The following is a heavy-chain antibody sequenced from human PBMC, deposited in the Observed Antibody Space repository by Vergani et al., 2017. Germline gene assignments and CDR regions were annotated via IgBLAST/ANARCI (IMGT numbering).Heavy chain of an antibody. CDR1: GFTFSGSA. CDR3: AGVGCSYYEYWSGYSHYYYYMDV. J-gene: IGHJ6*03. V-gene: IGHV3-73*02. Sequence: EVQLVESGGGLVQPGGSLKLSCAASGFTFSGSAMHWVRQASGKGLEWVGRIRSKANSYATAYAASVKGRFTISRDDSKNSLYLQMNSLKTEDTAVDYCAGVGCSYYEYWSGYSHYYYYMDVWGKGTTVTVSS. CDR2: IRSKANSYAT. D-gene: IGHD3-3*01.